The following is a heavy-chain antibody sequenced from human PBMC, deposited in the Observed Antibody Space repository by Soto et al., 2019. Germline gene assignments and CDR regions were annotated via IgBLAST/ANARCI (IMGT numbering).Heavy chain of an antibody. CDR2: ISWNSGSI. CDR3: AKHVRARIADSFDY. V-gene: IGHV3-9*01. J-gene: IGHJ4*02. D-gene: IGHD6-13*01. CDR1: GFTFDDYA. Sequence: EVQLVESGGGLVQPGRSLRLSCAASGFTFDDYAMHWVRQAPGKGLEWVSGISWNSGSIGYADSVKGRFTISRDNAKNSLYLQMNSLRAEDTALYYCAKHVRARIADSFDYWGQGTLVTVSS.